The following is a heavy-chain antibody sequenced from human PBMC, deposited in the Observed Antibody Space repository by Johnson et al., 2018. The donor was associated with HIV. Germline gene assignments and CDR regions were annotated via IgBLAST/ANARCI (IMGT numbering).Heavy chain of an antibody. CDR2: ITTAGDT. D-gene: IGHD3-10*01. J-gene: IGHJ3*02. CDR3: ARAKRDYYGSGGVGAFDI. Sequence: EKLVESGGGVVQPGGSLRISCAASGFTFSSYAMHWVRQAPGKGLEWVSGITTAGDTYYPGSVKGRFTIFRENVKNSLYLQMNSLRAGDTALYYCARAKRDYYGSGGVGAFDIWGQGTMVTVSS. V-gene: IGHV3-13*01. CDR1: GFTFSSYA.